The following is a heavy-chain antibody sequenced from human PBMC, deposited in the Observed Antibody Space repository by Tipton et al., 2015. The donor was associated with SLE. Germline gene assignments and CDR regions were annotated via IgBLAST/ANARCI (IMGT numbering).Heavy chain of an antibody. V-gene: IGHV4-59*08. J-gene: IGHJ2*01. CDR2: IYDSGST. Sequence: TLSLTCTVSGGSISGFYWSWIRQPPGKGLEWVGYIYDSGSTNYNPSLKSRVTISVDTSKNQFSLKLSSMTAADTAVHYFARRIPGSSGYLDWCFDLWGRGTLVTVSS. D-gene: IGHD3-22*01. CDR1: GGSISGFY. CDR3: ARRIPGSSGYLDWCFDL.